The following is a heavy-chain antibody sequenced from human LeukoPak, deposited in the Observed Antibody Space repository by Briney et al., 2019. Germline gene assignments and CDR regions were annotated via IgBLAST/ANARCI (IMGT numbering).Heavy chain of an antibody. CDR1: GGTFSSYA. Sequence: SVKVSCKASGGTFSSYAISWVRQAPGQGLEWMGGIIPIFGTANYAQKFQGRVTITTDESTSTAYMELSSLRSEDTAVYYCARSGYEPDNYYYCYMDVWGKGTTVTVSS. CDR2: IIPIFGTA. J-gene: IGHJ6*03. CDR3: ARSGYEPDNYYYCYMDV. D-gene: IGHD5-12*01. V-gene: IGHV1-69*05.